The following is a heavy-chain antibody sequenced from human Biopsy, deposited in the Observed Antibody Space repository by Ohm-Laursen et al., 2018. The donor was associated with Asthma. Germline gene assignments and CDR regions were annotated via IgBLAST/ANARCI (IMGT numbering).Heavy chain of an antibody. CDR2: IVFASGAT. Sequence: SSVKVSCKTSGVALSGYTFEWVRQARGLGLEWIAWIVFASGATNYAQNFQDRLTVTRDMSAGSVSMELRGLSSTDTAVYYCAAGRTSLQGESLIWGQGTLVSVS. V-gene: IGHV1-58*01. J-gene: IGHJ4*01. CDR3: AAGRTSLQGESLI. D-gene: IGHD2/OR15-2a*01. CDR1: GVALSGYT.